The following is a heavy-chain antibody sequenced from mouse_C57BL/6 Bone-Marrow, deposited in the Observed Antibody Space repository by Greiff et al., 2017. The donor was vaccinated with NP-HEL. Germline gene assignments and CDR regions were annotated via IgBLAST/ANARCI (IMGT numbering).Heavy chain of an antibody. V-gene: IGHV1-39*01. CDR2: INPNYGTT. CDR3: AREEGHGSTHYYAMDY. Sequence: EVQLQQSGPELVKPGASVKISCKASGYSFPDYNMNWVKQSNGKSLEWIGVINPNYGTTSYNQKFKGKATLTVDHSSSTAYMQLNSLTSEDSAVYYCAREEGHGSTHYYAMDYWGQGTSVTVSS. CDR1: GYSFPDYN. J-gene: IGHJ4*01. D-gene: IGHD1-1*01.